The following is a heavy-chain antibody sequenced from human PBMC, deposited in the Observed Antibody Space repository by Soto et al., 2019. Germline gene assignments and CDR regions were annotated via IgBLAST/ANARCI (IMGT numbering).Heavy chain of an antibody. CDR2: IIPIFGTA. CDR1: GGTFSSYA. J-gene: IGHJ6*02. CDR3: ARVGDILTGYYPNYYYCGMDV. V-gene: IGHV1-69*01. Sequence: QVQLVQSGAEVKKPGSSVKVSCKASGGTFSSYAISWVRQAPGHGREWMGGIIPIFGTANYAQKFQGRVTITADESTSTAYMELSSLRSEDTAVYYCARVGDILTGYYPNYYYCGMDVWGQGTTVTVSS. D-gene: IGHD3-9*01.